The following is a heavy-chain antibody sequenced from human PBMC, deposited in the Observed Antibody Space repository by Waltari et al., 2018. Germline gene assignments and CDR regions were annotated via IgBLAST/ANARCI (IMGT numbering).Heavy chain of an antibody. V-gene: IGHV3-7*01. J-gene: IGHJ4*02. D-gene: IGHD4-4*01. Sequence: EVQLVESGGGLVQPGGSLRLSCAASGFTFSSYWMSWVRQAPGKGREWVANIKEDGSAKSYVDSVKGRFTISRDNAKNSLSLQMNSLRAEDTAVYYCARISSTATRDSWGRGTLVTVSS. CDR2: IKEDGSAK. CDR1: GFTFSSYW. CDR3: ARISSTATRDS.